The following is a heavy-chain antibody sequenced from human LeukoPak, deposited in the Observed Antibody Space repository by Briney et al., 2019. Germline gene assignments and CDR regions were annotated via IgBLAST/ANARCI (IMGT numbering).Heavy chain of an antibody. D-gene: IGHD6-19*01. J-gene: IGHJ6*03. CDR2: INPNNGGT. CDR1: GYTFTGYY. Sequence: GASVKVSCKASGYTFTGYYMHWVRQAPGQGLEWMGWINPNNGGTKYAQKFQGRVTMTRDTSISTAYMELTRLRSDDMAVYYCARDGWYISYMDVWGKGTTVTVPS. CDR3: ARDGWYISYMDV. V-gene: IGHV1-2*02.